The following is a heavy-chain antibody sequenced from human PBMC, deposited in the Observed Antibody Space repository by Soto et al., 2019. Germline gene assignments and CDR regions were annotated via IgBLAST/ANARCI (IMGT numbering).Heavy chain of an antibody. CDR3: ARGTAAVAFET. J-gene: IGHJ3*02. CDR1: GFTFSSYS. V-gene: IGHV3-21*01. CDR2: ISSSSSYI. D-gene: IGHD6-13*01. Sequence: PGGSLRLSCASSGFTFSSYSMNWVRQAPGKGLEWVSSISSSSSYIHYADSVKGRFTISRDNAKNSPYLQMNRLRAEDTAVYQRARGTAAVAFETWGQGTMVTLS.